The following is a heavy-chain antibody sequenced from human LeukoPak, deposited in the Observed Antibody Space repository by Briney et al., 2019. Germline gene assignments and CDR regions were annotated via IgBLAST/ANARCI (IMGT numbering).Heavy chain of an antibody. Sequence: SETLSLTCTVSGGSISSYYWSWIRQPPGKGLEWIGYIYYSGSTNYNPSLKSRVTISVDTSKNQFSLKLSSVTAADTAVYYCARATYGSGCYRFDYWGQGTLVTVSS. V-gene: IGHV4-59*01. CDR1: GGSISSYY. D-gene: IGHD3-10*01. J-gene: IGHJ4*02. CDR3: ARATYGSGCYRFDY. CDR2: IYYSGST.